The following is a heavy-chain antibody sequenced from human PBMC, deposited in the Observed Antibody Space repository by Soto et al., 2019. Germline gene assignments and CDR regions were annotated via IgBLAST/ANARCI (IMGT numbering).Heavy chain of an antibody. J-gene: IGHJ4*02. CDR1: GGSISSGGYY. CDR3: ARGVYSAGIAVAGTLPFDY. D-gene: IGHD6-19*01. Sequence: SETLSHTCTVSGGSISSGGYYWSWIRQHPGKGLEWIGYIYYSGSTYYNPSLKSRVTISVDTSKNQFSLKLSSVTAADTAVYYCARGVYSAGIAVAGTLPFDYWGQGTLVTVSS. CDR2: IYYSGST. V-gene: IGHV4-31*03.